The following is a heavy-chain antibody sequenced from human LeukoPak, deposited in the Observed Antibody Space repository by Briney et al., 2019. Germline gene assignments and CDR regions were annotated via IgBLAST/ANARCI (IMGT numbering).Heavy chain of an antibody. CDR2: IWDDGSNK. V-gene: IGHV3-30*02. Sequence: GGSLRLSCAASGFSFSDYFMHWVRQAPGKGLEWVAVIWDDGSNKYYADSVKGRFTISRDNSKNTLYLQMNSLRAEDTAVYYCAKVPAAATGGFDYWGQGTLVTVSS. CDR3: AKVPAAATGGFDY. CDR1: GFSFSDYF. D-gene: IGHD2-2*01. J-gene: IGHJ4*02.